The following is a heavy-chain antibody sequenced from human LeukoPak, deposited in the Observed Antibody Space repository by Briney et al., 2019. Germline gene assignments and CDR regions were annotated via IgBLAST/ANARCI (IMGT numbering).Heavy chain of an antibody. V-gene: IGHV3-23*01. CDR3: AKDGLYYDILTGYYEPEPFDY. J-gene: IGHJ4*02. CDR1: GFTFSSYA. CDR2: ISGSGGST. D-gene: IGHD3-9*01. Sequence: GGSLRLSCAASGFTFSSYAMSWVRQAPGKGLEWVSAISGSGGSTYYADSVKGRFTISRDNSKNTLYLQMNSLRAEDTAVYYCAKDGLYYDILTGYYEPEPFDYWGQGTLVTVSS.